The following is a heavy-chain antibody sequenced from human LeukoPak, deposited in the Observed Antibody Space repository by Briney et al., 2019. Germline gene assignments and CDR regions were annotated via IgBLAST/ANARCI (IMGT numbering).Heavy chain of an antibody. CDR3: ARGRIQTAARTDDAFDI. CDR2: INHSGST. Sequence: PSETLSLTCAVYGGSFSGYYWSWIRQPPGKGLDWIGEINHSGSTNYNPSLKSRVTISVDTSKNQFSLKLSSVTAADTAVYYCARGRIQTAARTDDAFDIWGQGTMVTVSS. D-gene: IGHD1-1*01. J-gene: IGHJ3*02. CDR1: GGSFSGYY. V-gene: IGHV4-34*01.